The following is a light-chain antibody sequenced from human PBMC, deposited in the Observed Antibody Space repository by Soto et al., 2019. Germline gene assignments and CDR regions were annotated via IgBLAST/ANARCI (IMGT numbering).Light chain of an antibody. Sequence: QSVLTQPPSVSGAPGQRVTISCTGSSSNIGAGYDVHWYQQLPGTAPKLLIYGNSNRLSGVPDRFSGSKSGTSASLAITGLRAEDEADYYCQSYDSSLSGGVFGGGTKVTVL. CDR1: SSNIGAGYD. CDR2: GNS. V-gene: IGLV1-40*01. CDR3: QSYDSSLSGGV. J-gene: IGLJ3*02.